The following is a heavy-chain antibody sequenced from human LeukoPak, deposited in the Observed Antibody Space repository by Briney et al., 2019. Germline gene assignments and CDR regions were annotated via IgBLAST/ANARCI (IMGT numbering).Heavy chain of an antibody. J-gene: IGHJ4*02. Sequence: PGGSLRLSCATSGFTFSRHWMSWVRQAPGGGLEWVANINLDGREKYYVDSVKGRFTISRDNAQNSLYLQMHSLRGEDTAVYYCARDDWGPGDYWGQGTLVTVSS. V-gene: IGHV3-7*01. CDR3: ARDDWGPGDY. CDR2: INLDGREK. D-gene: IGHD3-9*01. CDR1: GFTFSRHW.